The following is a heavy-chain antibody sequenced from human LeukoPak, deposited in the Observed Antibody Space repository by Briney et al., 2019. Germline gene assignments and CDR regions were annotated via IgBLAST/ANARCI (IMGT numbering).Heavy chain of an antibody. CDR1: GGTFSCYA. CDR3: ARGGRYFDWPYFDY. D-gene: IGHD3-9*01. CDR2: IIPIFGTA. J-gene: IGHJ4*02. Sequence: ASVKVSCKASGGTFSCYAISWVRQAPGQGLEWMGRIIPIFGTANYAQKFQGRVTIITDESTSTAYMELSSLRSEDTAVYYCARGGRYFDWPYFDYWGQGTLVTVSS. V-gene: IGHV1-69*05.